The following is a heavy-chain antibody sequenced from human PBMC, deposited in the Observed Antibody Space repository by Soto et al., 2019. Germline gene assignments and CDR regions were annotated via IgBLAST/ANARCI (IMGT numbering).Heavy chain of an antibody. CDR2: ISGSGGST. V-gene: IGHV3-23*01. Sequence: GGSLRLSCAASGFTFSSYAMSWVRQAPGKGLEWVSAISGSGGSTYYADSVKGRFTISRDNSKNTLYLQMNSLRAEDMAVYYCAKDSKGYSYGKFDYWGQGTLVTVSS. CDR1: GFTFSSYA. CDR3: AKDSKGYSYGKFDY. J-gene: IGHJ4*02. D-gene: IGHD5-18*01.